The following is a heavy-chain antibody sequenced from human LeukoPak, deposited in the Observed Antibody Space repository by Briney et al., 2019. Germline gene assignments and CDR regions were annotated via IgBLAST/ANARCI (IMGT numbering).Heavy chain of an antibody. CDR1: GFTFSSHW. CDR3: ARDTGDDEAFDI. D-gene: IGHD7-27*01. Sequence: GGSLRLSCAASGFTFSSHWMHWVRQAPGKGLVWVSRINSDGSSISYADSVKGRFTISRDNAKNSLYLQMNSLRAEDTAVYYCARDTGDDEAFDIWGQGTMVTVSS. V-gene: IGHV3-74*01. J-gene: IGHJ3*02. CDR2: INSDGSSI.